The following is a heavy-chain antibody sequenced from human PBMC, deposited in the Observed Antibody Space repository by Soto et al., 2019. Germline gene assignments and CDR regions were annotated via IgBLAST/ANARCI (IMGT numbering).Heavy chain of an antibody. CDR1: GFTFSTYS. D-gene: IGHD2-21*01. J-gene: IGHJ3*02. CDR3: ARYLIIPRAFDI. V-gene: IGHV3-48*04. Sequence: GGSLRLSCSVSGFTFSTYSMAWIRQAPGKGLEWLSYISSSSSVIYYADSVKGRITVSRDNGKNALILQMHSLRADDTAVYYCARYLIIPRAFDIWGQGTAVTVSS. CDR2: ISSSSSVI.